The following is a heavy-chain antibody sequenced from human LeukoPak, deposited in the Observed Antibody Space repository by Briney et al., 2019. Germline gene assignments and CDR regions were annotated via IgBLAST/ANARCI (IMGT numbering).Heavy chain of an antibody. D-gene: IGHD3-22*01. CDR3: TTVSYYYDSSGPLKNSDY. Sequence: GGSLRLSCAASGFTFSNAWMSWVRQAPGKGLEWVGRIKSKTDGGTTDYAAPVKGRFTISRDDSKNTLYLQMNSLKTENTAVYYCTTVSYYYDSSGPLKNSDYWGQGTLVTVSS. CDR1: GFTFSNAW. J-gene: IGHJ4*02. V-gene: IGHV3-15*01. CDR2: IKSKTDGGTT.